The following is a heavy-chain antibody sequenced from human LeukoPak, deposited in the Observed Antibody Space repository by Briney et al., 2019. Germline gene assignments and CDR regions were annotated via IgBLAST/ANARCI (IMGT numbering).Heavy chain of an antibody. Sequence: PGGSLRLSCAASGFTFGSYGMTWVRQAPGKGLEWISGTSGSGGSTYYANSVKGRFTISRDNSKNTLYLQMNSLRAEDTAVYYCAKNGGSQCHSHLDWWGQGTLVTVSS. CDR1: GFTFGSYG. CDR2: TSGSGGST. V-gene: IGHV3-23*01. D-gene: IGHD2-15*01. CDR3: AKNGGSQCHSHLDW. J-gene: IGHJ4*02.